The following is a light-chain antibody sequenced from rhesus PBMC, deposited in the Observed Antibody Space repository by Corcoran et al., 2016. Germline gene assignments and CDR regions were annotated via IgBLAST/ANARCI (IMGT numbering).Light chain of an antibody. Sequence: DIQMTQSPSALSASVGGRLTISCRASQNIYSSLAWYQQKPGKAPELLIYAASRLHTGTPSRFSGSGSGTDFTLTISRLQPEDSAAYYCQHYYDNPFTFGGGTKVEIK. V-gene: IGKV1S12*01. CDR2: AAS. J-gene: IGKJ4*01. CDR3: QHYYDNPFT. CDR1: QNIYSS.